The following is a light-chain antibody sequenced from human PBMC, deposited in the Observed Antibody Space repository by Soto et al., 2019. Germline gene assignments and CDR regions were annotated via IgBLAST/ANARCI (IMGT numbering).Light chain of an antibody. J-gene: IGKJ1*01. CDR1: QSLLDSDGRTY. CDR3: MQSIQVPWT. V-gene: IGKV2D-29*01. Sequence: DIMMTQSPLSLSVTPGQPASISCKSSQSLLDSDGRTYVYWMLQKPGQPPQLLINEVAYRLSGVPDRFSRSGSGTDYTLKISRVEAEDAGVYYCMQSIQVPWTFGQGTKVEI. CDR2: EVA.